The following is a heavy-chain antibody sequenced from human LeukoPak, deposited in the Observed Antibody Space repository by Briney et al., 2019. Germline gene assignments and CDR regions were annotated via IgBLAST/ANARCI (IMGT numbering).Heavy chain of an antibody. V-gene: IGHV3-30*03. CDR3: ARGRGYAFDI. CDR1: GFTFSSYG. CDR2: ISYDGSNK. D-gene: IGHD3-10*01. Sequence: GGSLRLSCAASGFTFSSYGMHWVRQAPGKGLEWVAVISYDGSNKYYADSVKGRFTISRDNSKNTLYLQMNSLRAEDTAVYYCARGRGYAFDIWGQGTMVTVSS. J-gene: IGHJ3*02.